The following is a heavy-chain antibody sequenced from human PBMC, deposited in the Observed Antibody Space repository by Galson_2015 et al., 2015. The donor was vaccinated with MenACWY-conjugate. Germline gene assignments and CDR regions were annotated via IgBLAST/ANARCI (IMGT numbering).Heavy chain of an antibody. J-gene: IGHJ5*02. Sequence: ETLSLTCTVSGGSIYSENYWWAWIRQPPGKGLEWIGSIYYSGNSHYNPSLESRVTMSVDTSKSQFSLKLRSVTASDTGVYYCAGLPRGSTFTVVAPWGQGSLVTVSS. V-gene: IGHV4-39*01. D-gene: IGHD2/OR15-2a*01. CDR1: GGSIYSENYW. CDR2: IYYSGNS. CDR3: AGLPRGSTFTVVAP.